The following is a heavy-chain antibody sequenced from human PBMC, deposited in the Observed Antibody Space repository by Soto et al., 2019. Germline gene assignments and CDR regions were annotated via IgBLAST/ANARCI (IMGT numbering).Heavy chain of an antibody. CDR3: ARLGGYSSTLSFDY. Sequence: PSETLSLTCTVSGDSISRYYWSWIRQPPGKGLECIGYIYYSGSTDYNPSLESRVTISVDTSNNQFSLELNSVTAADTAVYYCARLGGYSSTLSFDYWGQGALVTVSS. J-gene: IGHJ4*02. CDR2: IYYSGST. D-gene: IGHD6-13*01. CDR1: GDSISRYY. V-gene: IGHV4-59*08.